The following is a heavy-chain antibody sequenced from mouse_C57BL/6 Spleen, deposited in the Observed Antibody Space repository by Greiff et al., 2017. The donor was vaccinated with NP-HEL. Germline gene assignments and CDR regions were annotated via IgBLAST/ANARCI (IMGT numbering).Heavy chain of an antibody. CDR2: IYPGDGDT. CDR1: GYAFSSSW. V-gene: IGHV1-82*01. J-gene: IGHJ1*03. CDR3: ARSRGTVVDSYWYFDV. Sequence: VQLQQSGPELVKPGASVKISCKASGYAFSSSWMNWVKQRPGKGLEWIGRIYPGDGDTNYNGKFKGKATLTADKSSSTAYMQLSSLTSEDSAVYFGARSRGTVVDSYWYFDVWGTGTTVTVSS. D-gene: IGHD1-1*01.